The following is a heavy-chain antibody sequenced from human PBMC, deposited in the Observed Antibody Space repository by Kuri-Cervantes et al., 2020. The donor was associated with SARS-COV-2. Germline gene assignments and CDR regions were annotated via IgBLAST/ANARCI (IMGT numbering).Heavy chain of an antibody. J-gene: IGHJ6*03. CDR3: ARGGKDSPPSMYFYYHMDV. V-gene: IGHV1-2*02. CDR2: INPNGGT. Sequence: ASVKVSCKASGYTFTDYYMHWVRQAPGQGPEWMGWINPNGGTNSAQKFPGRVTLTRDTSITTVYMELYSLTSDDTAVYYCARGGKDSPPSMYFYYHMDVWGRGTTVTVSS. CDR1: GYTFTDYY. D-gene: IGHD2-15*01.